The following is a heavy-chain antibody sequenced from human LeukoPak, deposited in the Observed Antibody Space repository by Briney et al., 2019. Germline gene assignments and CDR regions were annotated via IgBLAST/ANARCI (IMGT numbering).Heavy chain of an antibody. CDR3: ARGGHIENWWGSFDY. D-gene: IGHD2-21*01. CDR1: GYTFSSYY. Sequence: ASVKVSCTASGYTFSSYYMHWVRQAPGQGLEWMGIINPSGGSTSYAQKFQGRVTMTRDTSTSTVYMELSSLRSEDTAVYYCARGGHIENWWGSFDYWGQGTLVTVSS. J-gene: IGHJ4*02. V-gene: IGHV1-46*01. CDR2: INPSGGST.